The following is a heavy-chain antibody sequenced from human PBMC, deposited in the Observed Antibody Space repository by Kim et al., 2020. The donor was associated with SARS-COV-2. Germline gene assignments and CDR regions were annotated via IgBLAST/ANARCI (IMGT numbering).Heavy chain of an antibody. CDR1: GFTFSSYG. CDR3: ARDLPGAYDVTAYMDV. Sequence: GGSLRLSCAASGFTFSSYGMHWVRQAPGKGLEWVAVIWYDGSNKYYADSVKGRFTISRDNSKNSMYLQMNSLRAEDTAVYYCARDLPGAYDVTAYMDVWGKGTTVTVSS. V-gene: IGHV3-33*01. J-gene: IGHJ6*03. D-gene: IGHD2-21*01. CDR2: IWYDGSNK.